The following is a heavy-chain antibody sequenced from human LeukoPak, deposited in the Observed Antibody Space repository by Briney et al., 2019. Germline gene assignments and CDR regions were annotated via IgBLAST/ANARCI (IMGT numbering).Heavy chain of an antibody. J-gene: IGHJ4*02. D-gene: IGHD3-22*01. Sequence: GSLRLSCAASGFTFSSYSMNWVRQAPGKGLEWVSYISSSSSTIYYAGSVKGRFTISRDNAKNSLYLQMNSLRAEDTAVYYCARGRYYYDSSGYQTPLDYWGQGTLVTVSS. CDR2: ISSSSSTI. CDR3: ARGRYYYDSSGYQTPLDY. CDR1: GFTFSSYS. V-gene: IGHV3-48*04.